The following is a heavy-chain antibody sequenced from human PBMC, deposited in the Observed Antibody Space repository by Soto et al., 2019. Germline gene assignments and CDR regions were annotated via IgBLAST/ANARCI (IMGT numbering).Heavy chain of an antibody. Sequence: EVQLVESGGGLVQPGGSLRLSCAGSGFTFSNSWMSWVRQAPGKGLEWVANIKQDGSAKYYVDSVKGRFTISRDNAKNSLYLQMNSLRADDTAVYYCASALVTYAFDIWGQGTMVTVSS. CDR2: IKQDGSAK. D-gene: IGHD6-13*01. CDR3: ASALVTYAFDI. CDR1: GFTFSNSW. V-gene: IGHV3-7*02. J-gene: IGHJ3*02.